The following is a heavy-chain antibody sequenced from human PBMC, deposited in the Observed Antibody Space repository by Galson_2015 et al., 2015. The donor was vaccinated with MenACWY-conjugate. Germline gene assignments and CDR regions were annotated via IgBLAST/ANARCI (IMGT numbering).Heavy chain of an antibody. D-gene: IGHD2-21*01. V-gene: IGHV3-7*03. CDR2: INEDGSQK. CDR3: ARVVRVRLTVSIPYYFDR. Sequence: SLRLSCAASGFTLSHYWMSWVRQAPGKGLEWLANINEDGSQKYHVDSVKGRFTISRDNAKNSLYLQMNSLRSEDTALYYCARVVRVRLTVSIPYYFDRWGQGTLVTVSS. J-gene: IGHJ4*02. CDR1: GFTLSHYW.